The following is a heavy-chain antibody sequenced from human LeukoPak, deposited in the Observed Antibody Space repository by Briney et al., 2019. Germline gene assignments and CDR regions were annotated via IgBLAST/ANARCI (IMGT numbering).Heavy chain of an antibody. CDR2: INSDGSSL. CDR1: GFTFRSYW. J-gene: IGHJ4*02. CDR3: NYGSGSYLRY. Sequence: GGSLRLPCAASGFTFRSYWMHWVRQAPGKGLAWISRINSDGSSLSYADSVKGRFTISRDNAKNTLYLQMNSLRAEDTAVYYCNYGSGSYLRYWGQGTLVTVSS. D-gene: IGHD3-10*01. V-gene: IGHV3-74*01.